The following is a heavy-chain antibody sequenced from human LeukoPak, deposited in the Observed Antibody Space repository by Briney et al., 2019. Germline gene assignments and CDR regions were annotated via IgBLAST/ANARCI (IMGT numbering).Heavy chain of an antibody. CDR1: GFTFSDYY. CDR3: ARGAYYYDSSGYRDY. CDR2: ISSSGSTI. D-gene: IGHD3-22*01. J-gene: IGHJ4*02. Sequence: GGFLRLSCAASGFTFSDYYMSWIRQAPGKGLEWDSYISSSGSTIYYADSVKGRFTISRDYAKNSLYLQMNSLRAEDTAVYYCARGAYYYDSSGYRDYWGQGTLVTVSS. V-gene: IGHV3-11*04.